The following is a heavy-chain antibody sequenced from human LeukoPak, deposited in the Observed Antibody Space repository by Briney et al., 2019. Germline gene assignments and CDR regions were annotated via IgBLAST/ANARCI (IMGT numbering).Heavy chain of an antibody. V-gene: IGHV3-7*01. CDR2: IKQDGSEK. CDR3: ARDLSTVVTFPDS. D-gene: IGHD4-23*01. CDR1: GFTFSSYW. Sequence: GGSLRLSCAASGFTFSSYWMSWVRQAPGKGLEWVANIKQDGSEKYYVDSVKGRFTFSRDNAKNSLYLQMNSLRAEDTAVYYCARDLSTVVTFPDSWGQGTLVTVSS. J-gene: IGHJ4*02.